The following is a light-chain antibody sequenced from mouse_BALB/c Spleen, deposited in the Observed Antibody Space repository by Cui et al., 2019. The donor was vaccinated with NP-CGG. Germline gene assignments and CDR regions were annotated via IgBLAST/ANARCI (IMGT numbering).Light chain of an antibody. J-gene: IGLJ1*01. CDR2: GTN. V-gene: IGLV1*01. CDR3: ALWYSNHWV. Sequence: QAVVHQASATTTSPGETVTLTCRSSTGAVTTNNYANWVQEKPDHLFTGLIGGTNNRAPGVPARFSGSLIGDKAALTITGAQTEDEAIYFCALWYSNHWVFGGGTKLTVL. CDR1: TGAVTTNNY.